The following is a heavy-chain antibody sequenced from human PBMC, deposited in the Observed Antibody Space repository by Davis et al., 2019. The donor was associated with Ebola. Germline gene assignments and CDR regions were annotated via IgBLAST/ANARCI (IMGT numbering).Heavy chain of an antibody. D-gene: IGHD3-9*01. J-gene: IGHJ4*02. V-gene: IGHV3-21*01. CDR1: GFTFSSYS. CDR2: ISSTSSYI. Sequence: PGGSLTLSCAASGFTFSSYSMNWVRPAPVKGLEWVSSISSTSSYISYADSVKGRFTISRDNAKNSLYLQMNSLRAEDTAVYYCARDSPYYDILTGYYIYFDYWGQGTLVTVSS. CDR3: ARDSPYYDILTGYYIYFDY.